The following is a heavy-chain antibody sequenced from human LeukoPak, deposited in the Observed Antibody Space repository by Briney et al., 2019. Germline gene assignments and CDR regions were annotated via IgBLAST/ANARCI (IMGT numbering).Heavy chain of an antibody. CDR1: GFTFSSYA. CDR2: ISGSGGST. V-gene: IGHV3-23*01. Sequence: GGSLRLSCAASGFTFSSYAMSWVRQAPGKGLEWVSAISGSGGSTYYADSVKGRFTLSRDNSKNTLYLQMNSLRAEDTAVYYCAKDSYDYVWGSYRYTSDRVRDYWGQGTLVTVSS. D-gene: IGHD3-16*02. J-gene: IGHJ4*02. CDR3: AKDSYDYVWGSYRYTSDRVRDY.